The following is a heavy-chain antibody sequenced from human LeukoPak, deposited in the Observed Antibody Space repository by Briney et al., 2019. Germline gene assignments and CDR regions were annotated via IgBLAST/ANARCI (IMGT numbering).Heavy chain of an antibody. J-gene: IGHJ5*02. V-gene: IGHV1-8*01. CDR1: GYTFTSYD. CDR3: ARGFMVRGVIIVYNWFDP. D-gene: IGHD3-10*01. CDR2: MNPNSGNT. Sequence: GASVKVSCKASGYTFTSYDINWVRQVTGQGLEWMGWMNPNSGNTGYAQKFQGRVTMTRNTSISTAYMELSSLRSEDTAVYYCARGFMVRGVIIVYNWFDPWGQGTLVTVSS.